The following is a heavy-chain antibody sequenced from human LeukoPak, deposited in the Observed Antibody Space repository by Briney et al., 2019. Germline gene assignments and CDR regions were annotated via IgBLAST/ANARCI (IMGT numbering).Heavy chain of an antibody. CDR2: IYYSGST. D-gene: IGHD3-3*01. J-gene: IGHJ5*02. Sequence: PSETLSLTCTVSGGSISSYYWSWIRQPPGKGLEWIGYIYYSGSTNYNPSLKSRVTISVDTSKNQFSLKLSSVTAADTAVYYCARDPQYYDFWSGYYRRWDNWFDPWGQGTLVTVSS. CDR1: GGSISSYY. V-gene: IGHV4-59*01. CDR3: ARDPQYYDFWSGYYRRWDNWFDP.